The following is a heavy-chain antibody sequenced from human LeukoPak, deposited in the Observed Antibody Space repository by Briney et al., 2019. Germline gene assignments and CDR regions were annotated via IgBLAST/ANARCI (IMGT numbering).Heavy chain of an antibody. J-gene: IGHJ4*02. CDR2: IYYSGST. CDR3: ARVSVVGATFDY. CDR1: GGSISSYY. Sequence: SSETLSLTCTVSGGSISSYYWSWIRQPPGKGLEWIGYIYYSGSTNYNPSLESRVTISVDTSKNQFSLKLSSVTAADTAVYYCARVSVVGATFDYWGQGTLVTVSS. V-gene: IGHV4-59*01. D-gene: IGHD1-26*01.